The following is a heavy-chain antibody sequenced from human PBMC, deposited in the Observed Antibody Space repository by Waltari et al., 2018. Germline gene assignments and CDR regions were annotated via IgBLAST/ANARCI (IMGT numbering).Heavy chain of an antibody. Sequence: QVQLQQWGAGLLKPSETLSLTCAVYGGSFRGYYWSWIRQPPGKGLEWIGEINHSGSTNYNPSLKSRVTISVDTSKNQFSLKLSSVTAADTAVYYCARGVTSSSSSFDYWGQGTLVTVSS. V-gene: IGHV4-34*01. J-gene: IGHJ4*02. CDR2: INHSGST. CDR3: ARGVTSSSSSFDY. CDR1: GGSFRGYY. D-gene: IGHD6-6*01.